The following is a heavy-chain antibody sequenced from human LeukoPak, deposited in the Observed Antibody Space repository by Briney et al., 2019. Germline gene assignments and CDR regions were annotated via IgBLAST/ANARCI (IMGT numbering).Heavy chain of an antibody. CDR3: ARRGYYDSSGYYYYFDY. V-gene: IGHV4-59*08. CDR1: GGSISSYY. D-gene: IGHD3-22*01. CDR2: INYSGST. Sequence: VKPSETLSLTCTVSGGSISSYYWSWIRQPPGKGLEWIGYINYSGSTNYNPSLKSRVTISVDTSKNQFSLKLSSVTAADTAVYYSARRGYYDSSGYYYYFDYWGQGTLVTVSS. J-gene: IGHJ4*02.